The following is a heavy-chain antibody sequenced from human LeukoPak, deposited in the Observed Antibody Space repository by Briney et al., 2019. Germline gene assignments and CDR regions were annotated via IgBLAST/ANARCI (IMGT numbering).Heavy chain of an antibody. CDR3: ARVYPMRGPFDS. CDR2: IYYSGTT. D-gene: IGHD3-22*01. J-gene: IGHJ4*02. Sequence: SETLSLTCTVSGASISTYYWSWIRQPPGKGLEWIGYIYYSGTTNYNPSLKSRLTISVDTSKNLFSLKLTSVTAADTAMYYCARVYPMRGPFDSWGQGTLVTVSS. CDR1: GASISTYY. V-gene: IGHV4-59*08.